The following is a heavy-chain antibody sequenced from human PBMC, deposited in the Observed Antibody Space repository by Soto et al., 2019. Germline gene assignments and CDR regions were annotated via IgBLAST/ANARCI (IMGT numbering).Heavy chain of an antibody. J-gene: IGHJ6*02. Sequence: PSETLSLTCTVSGGSITSSYWSWIRRPPGKGLEWIAYIYDTGISGYTPSTSYNPSLKSRVTMSVDTSKSQFSLKLTSVTAADTAVYYCARGEDAFFSYCFDVWGQGITVTVSS. CDR3: ARGEDAFFSYCFDV. CDR2: IYDTGISGYTPST. CDR1: GGSITSSY. V-gene: IGHV4-59*01.